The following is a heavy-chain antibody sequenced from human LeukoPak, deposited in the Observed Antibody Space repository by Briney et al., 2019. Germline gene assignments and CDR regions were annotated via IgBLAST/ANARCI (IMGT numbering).Heavy chain of an antibody. D-gene: IGHD6-13*01. CDR2: IGGSGDRT. J-gene: IGHJ4*02. Sequence: GGSLRLSCAASGFIFSSYAVSWVRQAPGKGLEWVSGIGGSGDRTYYADSVKGRFTISRDNSKNTLYLHMNSLRVEDTAVYYCAKDWGYSSSQGYYFDYWGQGTLVTVSS. CDR1: GFIFSSYA. V-gene: IGHV3-23*01. CDR3: AKDWGYSSSQGYYFDY.